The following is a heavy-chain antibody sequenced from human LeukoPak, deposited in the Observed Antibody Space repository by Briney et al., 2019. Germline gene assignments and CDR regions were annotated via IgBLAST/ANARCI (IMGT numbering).Heavy chain of an antibody. V-gene: IGHV1-46*03. J-gene: IGHJ5*02. CDR2: INPSGGST. D-gene: IGHD4-17*01. CDR1: GYTFTSYY. CDR3: ARGLDGDYGFDP. Sequence: GASVKVSCKASGYTFTSYYMHWLRQAPGQGLEWMGIINPSGGSTSYAQKFQGRVTMTRDASTSTVYMELSSLRSEATAVYYCARGLDGDYGFDPWGQGTLVTVSS.